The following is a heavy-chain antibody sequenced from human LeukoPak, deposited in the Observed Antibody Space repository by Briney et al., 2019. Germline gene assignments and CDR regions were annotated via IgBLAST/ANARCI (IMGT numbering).Heavy chain of an antibody. CDR2: IYTSGST. D-gene: IGHD4-17*01. Sequence: SETLSLTCTVSGGSISSYYWRWVRQPAGKGLEWIGRIYTSGSTNYNPSLKSRVTMSVDTSKNQFSLKLSSVTAADTAVYYCARENKSTVTTLRFFDIWGQGTMVTVSS. CDR1: GGSISSYY. J-gene: IGHJ3*02. CDR3: ARENKSTVTTLRFFDI. V-gene: IGHV4-4*07.